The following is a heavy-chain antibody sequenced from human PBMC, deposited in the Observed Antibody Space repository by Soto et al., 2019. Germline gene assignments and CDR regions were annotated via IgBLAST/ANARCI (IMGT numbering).Heavy chain of an antibody. D-gene: IGHD2-21*01. CDR3: AKEGDGDAFDI. Sequence: QVQLVESGGGVVQPGRSLRLSCAASGFTFSSYGMHWFRQAPGKGLEWVALISYDGSNKYYADSVKGRFTISRDNSKNTLFLQMNSLKTEDTALYYCAKEGDGDAFDIWGQGTMVTVSS. J-gene: IGHJ3*02. CDR1: GFTFSSYG. V-gene: IGHV3-30*18. CDR2: ISYDGSNK.